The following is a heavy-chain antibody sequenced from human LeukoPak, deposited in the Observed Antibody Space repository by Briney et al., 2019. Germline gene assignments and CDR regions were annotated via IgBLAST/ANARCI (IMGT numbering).Heavy chain of an antibody. J-gene: IGHJ4*02. V-gene: IGHV3-23*01. CDR1: GFTFSSYA. D-gene: IGHD1-1*01. Sequence: GGSLRLSCAASGFTFSSYAMSWVRQAPGKGLEWVSAISGSGGSTYSADSVKGRFTISRDDSKNTLYLQMNSLRAEDTAVYYCAKDPRRWTVDYWGQGTLVTVSS. CDR2: ISGSGGST. CDR3: AKDPRRWTVDY.